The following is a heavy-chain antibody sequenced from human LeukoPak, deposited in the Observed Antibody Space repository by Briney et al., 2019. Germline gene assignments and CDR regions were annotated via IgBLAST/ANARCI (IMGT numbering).Heavy chain of an antibody. V-gene: IGHV1-18*01. CDR3: ARLGMITFGGVIAPGFFDL. Sequence: ASVKVSCKASGYTFTSYGISWVRQAPGQGLEWMGWISAYNGNTNYAQKLQGRVTMTTDTSTSTAYMELRSLRSDDTAVYYCARLGMITFGGVIAPGFFDLWGRGTLVTVSS. CDR1: GYTFTSYG. J-gene: IGHJ2*01. CDR2: ISAYNGNT. D-gene: IGHD3-16*02.